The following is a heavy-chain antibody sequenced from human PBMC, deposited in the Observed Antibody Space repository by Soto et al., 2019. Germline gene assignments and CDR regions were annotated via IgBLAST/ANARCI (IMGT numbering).Heavy chain of an antibody. Sequence: EVQLMESGGGLVQPGGSLRLSCAASGFTFSTNWMDWVRQTPGKGLEWVANINQDGSEKNYVDSVKGRFTIYRDNAKNSLYLQMSSLTAEDSALYYCSRSLDSWGQGTLVTVSS. CDR2: INQDGSEK. CDR3: SRSLDS. J-gene: IGHJ4*02. V-gene: IGHV3-7*01. CDR1: GFTFSTNW.